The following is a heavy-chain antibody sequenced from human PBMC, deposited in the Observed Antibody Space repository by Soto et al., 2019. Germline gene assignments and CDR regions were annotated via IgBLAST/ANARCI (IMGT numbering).Heavy chain of an antibody. CDR1: GFTFSSYE. D-gene: IGHD2-21*02. V-gene: IGHV3-48*03. Sequence: SGGCLRLSCAASGFTFSSYEMNWVRQAPGKGLEWISHISTSGGTTYYADSVKGRFIISRDNAKNSLDLQMNSLRVEDTAVYYCARPYCGGDCYLGRYNWFDPWGQGTLVTV. CDR3: ARPYCGGDCYLGRYNWFDP. CDR2: ISTSGGTT. J-gene: IGHJ5*02.